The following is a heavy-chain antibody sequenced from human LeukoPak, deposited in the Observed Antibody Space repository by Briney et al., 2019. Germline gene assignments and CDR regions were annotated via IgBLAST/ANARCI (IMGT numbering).Heavy chain of an antibody. D-gene: IGHD6-6*01. Sequence: GGSLRLSCAASGFTFSSHWMSWVRQAPGKGLEWVANIKKDGSEKYYVDSVKGRFTISRDNAKTSLYLQMNSLRAEDTAVYYCARSSIAAPRHKEYFQHWGQGTLVTVSS. CDR1: GFTFSSHW. CDR2: IKKDGSEK. V-gene: IGHV3-7*01. CDR3: ARSSIAAPRHKEYFQH. J-gene: IGHJ1*01.